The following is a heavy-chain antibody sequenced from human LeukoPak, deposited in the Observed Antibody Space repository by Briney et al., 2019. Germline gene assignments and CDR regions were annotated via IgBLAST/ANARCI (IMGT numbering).Heavy chain of an antibody. CDR1: SESFSGYF. Sequence: PSETLSLTCAIYSESFSGYFGSWIRQPPGKGLEWIGEINYSGRPNYNRSLKSRVTISVDTSKNQFSLTLSSVTAADTAVYYCARGRGGYPDWGQGTMVTVSS. J-gene: IGHJ3*01. D-gene: IGHD5-12*01. V-gene: IGHV4-34*01. CDR2: INYSGRP. CDR3: ARGRGGYPD.